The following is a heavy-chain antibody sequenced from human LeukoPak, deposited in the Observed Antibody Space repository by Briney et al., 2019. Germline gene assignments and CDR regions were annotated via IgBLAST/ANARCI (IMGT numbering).Heavy chain of an antibody. CDR3: ARSGPNDVQIRTRMYDY. CDR1: GFIFNTYV. CDR2: IRYDGSNK. V-gene: IGHV3-30*02. J-gene: IGHJ4*02. D-gene: IGHD1-1*01. Sequence: GGSLRLSCAASGFIFNTYVMHWVRQAPGKGLEWLAFIRYDGSNKNYADSVKGRFTISRDSTKNSLYLQMNSLRAEDTAVYYCARSGPNDVQIRTRMYDYWGQGALVIVSS.